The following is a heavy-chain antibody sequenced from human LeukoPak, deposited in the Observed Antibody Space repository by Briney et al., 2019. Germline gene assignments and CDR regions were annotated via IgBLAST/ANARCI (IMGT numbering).Heavy chain of an antibody. Sequence: GGSLRLSCATSAFTFTNYGIHWVRQAPGKGLEWVAFIRYDGTNKYYADSVKGRFTISRDNSKNTLYLQMSSLSTEDTCVYYCANDRGWQLLHLDYWPPGTLVTVSS. CDR1: AFTFTNYG. D-gene: IGHD4-23*01. CDR3: ANDRGWQLLHLDY. V-gene: IGHV3-30*02. J-gene: IGHJ4*02. CDR2: IRYDGTNK.